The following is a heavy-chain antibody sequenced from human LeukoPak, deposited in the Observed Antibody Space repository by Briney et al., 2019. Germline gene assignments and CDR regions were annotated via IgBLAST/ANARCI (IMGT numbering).Heavy chain of an antibody. Sequence: SETLSLTCTVSGGAISPYYWTWIRQPPGKGLEWIGYIYYSGSTNYNPSLKSRVTISVDTSKNQFSLKLTSVTAADTAVYHCARGRWRIDYWGQGTLVTVSS. V-gene: IGHV4-59*01. J-gene: IGHJ4*02. D-gene: IGHD4-23*01. CDR3: ARGRWRIDY. CDR2: IYYSGST. CDR1: GGAISPYY.